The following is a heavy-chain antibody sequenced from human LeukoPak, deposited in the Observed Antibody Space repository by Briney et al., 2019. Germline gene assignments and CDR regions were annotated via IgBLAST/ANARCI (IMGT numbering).Heavy chain of an antibody. V-gene: IGHV3-30*18. D-gene: IGHD3-3*01. CDR3: AKCEGTYYDFWSGYFSPAQEARGWFDP. Sequence: GRSLRLSCAASGFTFSSYGMHWVRQAPGKGLEWVAVISYDGSNKYYADSVKGRFTISRDNSKNTLYLQMNSLRAEDTAVYYCAKCEGTYYDFWSGYFSPAQEARGWFDPWGQGTLVTVSS. CDR2: ISYDGSNK. CDR1: GFTFSSYG. J-gene: IGHJ5*02.